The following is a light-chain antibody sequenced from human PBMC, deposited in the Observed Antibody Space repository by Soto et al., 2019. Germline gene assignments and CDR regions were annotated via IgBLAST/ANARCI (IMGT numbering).Light chain of an antibody. CDR3: QQYNNDPWT. V-gene: IGKV1-5*01. Sequence: DIQMTQSPSTLSASVGDRVTITCRASQSISSWLAWYQQKPGKAPKLLIYDASSLESGVPSRFSGSGSGTEFTLTSSSLQPDDFATYYCQQYNNDPWTFGQGPKVEI. CDR1: QSISSW. CDR2: DAS. J-gene: IGKJ1*01.